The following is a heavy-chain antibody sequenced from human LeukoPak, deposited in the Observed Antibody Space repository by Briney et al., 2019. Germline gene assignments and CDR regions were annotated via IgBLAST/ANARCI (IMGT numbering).Heavy chain of an antibody. CDR3: AAQGGSGDLRY. V-gene: IGHV3-15*01. Sequence: KPGGSLRLSCAASGFTFSNTWMNWVRQAPGKGLEWAGRIKRIIDGGTTDYAAPVKGRFTVSRDDSINTLYLQMSSPKTEDTAVYYCAAQGGSGDLRYWGQGTLVTVSS. J-gene: IGHJ4*02. CDR2: IKRIIDGGTT. CDR1: GFTFSNTW. D-gene: IGHD4-17*01.